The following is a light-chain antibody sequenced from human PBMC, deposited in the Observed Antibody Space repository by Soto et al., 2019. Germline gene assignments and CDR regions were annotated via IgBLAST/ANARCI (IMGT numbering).Light chain of an antibody. Sequence: EIVLTQSPGTLSLSPGERATLSCRASQSVSSRSLAWYQQKPGQAPRLLIYGASNRATGIPDRFSGSGSGTDFTLTISRLEPEDFAMYYCQQYNNWWTFGQGTKVDI. CDR1: QSVSSRS. CDR2: GAS. V-gene: IGKV3-20*01. CDR3: QQYNNWWT. J-gene: IGKJ1*01.